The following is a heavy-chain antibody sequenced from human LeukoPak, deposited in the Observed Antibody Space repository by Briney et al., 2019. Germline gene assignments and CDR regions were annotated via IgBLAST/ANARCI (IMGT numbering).Heavy chain of an antibody. D-gene: IGHD3-9*01. CDR3: ATCDLQYFDRMDV. V-gene: IGHV1-2*06. J-gene: IGHJ6*04. CDR2: INPNSGGT. Sequence: ASVKVSCKASGYTFTGYYVHWVRQAPGQGLEWMGRINPNSGGTNYAQKFQGRVTMTRDTPISTAYMELSRLSSDDTALYYCATCDLQYFDRMDVWGKGTTVTVSS. CDR1: GYTFTGYY.